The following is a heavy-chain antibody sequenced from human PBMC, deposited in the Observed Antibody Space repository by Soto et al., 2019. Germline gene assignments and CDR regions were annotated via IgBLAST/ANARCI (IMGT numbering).Heavy chain of an antibody. CDR3: ARDHSNGGYKWFDQ. V-gene: IGHV4-31*03. D-gene: IGHD6-19*01. J-gene: IGHJ5*02. Sequence: PSETLSLTCTVSGDSISSGDYYWSWIRQHPGKGLEWIGYIYYSGSTYHNPSLKSRVTMSVDTSKNHLSLKLSSMLSAAPAVYYCARDHSNGGYKWFDQGGQGTLVTV. CDR2: IYYSGST. CDR1: GDSISSGDYY.